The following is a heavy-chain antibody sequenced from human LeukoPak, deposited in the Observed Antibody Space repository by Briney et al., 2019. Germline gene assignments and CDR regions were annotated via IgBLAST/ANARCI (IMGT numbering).Heavy chain of an antibody. D-gene: IGHD2-2*01. J-gene: IGHJ4*02. Sequence: GGPLRLSCAASGFTFSSYAMSWVRQAPGKGLEWVSAISGSGGSTYYADSVKGRFTISRDNSKNTLYLQMNSLRAEDTAVYYCAKHYCSSTSCHGDYWGQGTLVTVSS. V-gene: IGHV3-23*01. CDR3: AKHYCSSTSCHGDY. CDR2: ISGSGGST. CDR1: GFTFSSYA.